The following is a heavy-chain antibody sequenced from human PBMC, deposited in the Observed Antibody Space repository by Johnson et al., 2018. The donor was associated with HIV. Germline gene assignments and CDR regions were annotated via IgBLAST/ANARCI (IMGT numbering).Heavy chain of an antibody. D-gene: IGHD3-22*01. CDR1: GFTFSSYA. CDR2: ISYDGSNK. CDR3: AGSGSSGYPDAFDI. V-gene: IGHV3-30*04. Sequence: QVQLVESGGGVVQPGRSLRLSCAASGFTFSSYAMHWVRQAPGKGLEWVAVISYDGSNKYYADSVKGRFTISRDNSKNTLYLQMSSLRAEDTAGDYCAGSGSSGYPDAFDIWGQGTMVTVSS. J-gene: IGHJ3*02.